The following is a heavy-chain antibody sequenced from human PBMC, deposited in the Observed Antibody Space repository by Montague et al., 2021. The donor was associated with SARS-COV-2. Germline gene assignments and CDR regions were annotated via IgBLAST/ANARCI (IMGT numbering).Heavy chain of an antibody. CDR3: ARDGRRLYTYGSLDY. CDR1: GASISSSY. J-gene: IGHJ4*02. Sequence: SETLSLTCIVSGASISSSYWGWIRQTAGKGLEWIGRIDTSGSPKYNPSLKSRVTMSLDTSKNQFSLKVNSVTVADTAMYFCARDGRRLYTYGSLDYWGQGILVTVSS. D-gene: IGHD5-18*01. V-gene: IGHV4-4*07. CDR2: IDTSGSP.